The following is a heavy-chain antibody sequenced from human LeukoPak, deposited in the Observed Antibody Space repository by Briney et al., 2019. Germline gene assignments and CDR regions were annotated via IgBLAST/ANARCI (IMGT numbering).Heavy chain of an antibody. D-gene: IGHD3-10*01. Sequence: ASVKVSCKASGYTFTNYDINWVRQATGQGPEWMGWMNRNSGNTGYAQKFQGRVTMTRNTSISTAYMELRGLRSEDTAVYYCVRGSGDLWFDSWGQGTLVTVSS. CDR3: VRGSGDLWFDS. J-gene: IGHJ5*01. V-gene: IGHV1-8*01. CDR2: MNRNSGNT. CDR1: GYTFTNYD.